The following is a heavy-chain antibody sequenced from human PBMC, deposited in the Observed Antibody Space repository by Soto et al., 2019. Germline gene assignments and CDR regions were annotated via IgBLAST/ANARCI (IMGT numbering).Heavy chain of an antibody. V-gene: IGHV3-30-3*01. CDR1: GFTFSSYA. J-gene: IGHJ4*02. D-gene: IGHD3-22*01. Sequence: PGGSLRLSCEASGFTFSSYAMHWVRQAPGKGLEWVAVISYDGSNKYYADSVKGRFTISRGNSKNTLYLQMNSLRAEDTAVYYCAREARSGYYPFYWGQGTLVTVSS. CDR2: ISYDGSNK. CDR3: AREARSGYYPFY.